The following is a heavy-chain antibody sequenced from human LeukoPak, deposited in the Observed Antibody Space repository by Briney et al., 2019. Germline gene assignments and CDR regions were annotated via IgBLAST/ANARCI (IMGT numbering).Heavy chain of an antibody. CDR3: ARVRSGSFGH. V-gene: IGHV4-59*12. CDR2: IYYSGSA. D-gene: IGHD1-26*01. Sequence: SETLSLTCTVSGGSINNYYWSWIRQPPGKGLEYIGYIYYSGSANYNPSLKSRVTISVDTSKNQFSLKLSSVTAADTAVYYCARVRSGSFGHWGQGTLVTVSS. J-gene: IGHJ4*02. CDR1: GGSINNYY.